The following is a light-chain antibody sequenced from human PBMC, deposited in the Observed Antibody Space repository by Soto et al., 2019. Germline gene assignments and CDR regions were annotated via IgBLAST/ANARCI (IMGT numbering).Light chain of an antibody. CDR1: ETISSW. CDR3: QQYNSYPLT. Sequence: DIQMTQSPSTLSASIGDKVTITCRATETISSWLAWYQQKPGKAPTLLIYKASSLERGVQSRFSGSGSGTEFTLTISSLQPDDFATYYCQQYNSYPLTFGGGTKVDIK. J-gene: IGKJ4*01. CDR2: KAS. V-gene: IGKV1-5*03.